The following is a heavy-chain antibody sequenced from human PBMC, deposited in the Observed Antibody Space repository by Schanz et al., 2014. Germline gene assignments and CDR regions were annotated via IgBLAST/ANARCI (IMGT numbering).Heavy chain of an antibody. V-gene: IGHV3-74*01. J-gene: IGHJ4*02. CDR1: GFTFSDSW. CDR2: TSNDGSFT. Sequence: EVQLVESGGGLVQPGGSLRLSCAASGFTFSDSWMHWVRQAPGKGLVWVSRTSNDGSFTTFADSVKGRFTISRDNAKNTLYLQMTSLRAEDTAVYYCVRDTDYHFDYWGQGTLVTVSS. CDR3: VRDTDYHFDY. D-gene: IGHD4-17*01.